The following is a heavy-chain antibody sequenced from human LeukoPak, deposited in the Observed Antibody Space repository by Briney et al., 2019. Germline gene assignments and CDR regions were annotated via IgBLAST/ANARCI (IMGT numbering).Heavy chain of an antibody. D-gene: IGHD3-3*01. CDR1: GFTFSSYA. CDR3: AGDFWSGYYRINAFDI. J-gene: IGHJ3*02. CDR2: ISGSGGST. Sequence: GGSLRLSCAASGFTFSSYAMSWVRQAPGKGLEWVPAISGSGGSTYYADSVKGRFTISRDNSKNTLYLQMNSLRAEDTAVYYCAGDFWSGYYRINAFDIWGQGTMVTVSS. V-gene: IGHV3-23*01.